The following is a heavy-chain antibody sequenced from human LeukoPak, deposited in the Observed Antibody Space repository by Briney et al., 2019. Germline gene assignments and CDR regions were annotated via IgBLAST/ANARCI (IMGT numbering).Heavy chain of an antibody. D-gene: IGHD6-6*01. CDR3: AKDPYSSSQYYFDY. CDR1: GFTFSSYA. Sequence: LPGGSLRLSCAASGFTFSSYAMSWVRQAPGKGLEWVSAISGSGGSTYYADSVKGRFTISRDKSKNTLYLQINSLRAEDTAVYYCAKDPYSSSQYYFDYWGQGTLVTVSS. J-gene: IGHJ4*02. CDR2: ISGSGGST. V-gene: IGHV3-23*01.